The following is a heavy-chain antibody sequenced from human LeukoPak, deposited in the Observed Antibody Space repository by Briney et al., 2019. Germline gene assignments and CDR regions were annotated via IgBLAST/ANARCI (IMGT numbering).Heavy chain of an antibody. V-gene: IGHV3-23*01. CDR2: ISGSGGST. CDR1: GFTFSSYA. CDR3: AKSLGVRDYYYDSSGYYYFDY. J-gene: IGHJ4*02. D-gene: IGHD3-22*01. Sequence: GGSLRLSCAASGFTFSSYAMSWVRQAPGKGLEWVSAISGSGGSTYYADSVKGRFTISRDNSKNTLYLQMNSLRAEDTAVYYWAKSLGVRDYYYDSSGYYYFDYWGQGTLVTVSS.